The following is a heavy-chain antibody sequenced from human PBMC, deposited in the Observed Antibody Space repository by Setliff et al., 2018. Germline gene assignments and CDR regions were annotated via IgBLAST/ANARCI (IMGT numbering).Heavy chain of an antibody. CDR2: LKSDGSST. V-gene: IGHV3-74*01. CDR3: ARDFSTGSSS. D-gene: IGHD2-8*02. CDR1: GASIRTDY. J-gene: IGHJ5*02. Sequence: ETLSLTCSVSGASIRTDYWNWIRQPPGKVLEWVSRLKSDGSSTLYADSVKGRFTISRDNAKNSLYLHMSSLRAEDTAVYYCARDFSTGSSSWGQGTLVTVS.